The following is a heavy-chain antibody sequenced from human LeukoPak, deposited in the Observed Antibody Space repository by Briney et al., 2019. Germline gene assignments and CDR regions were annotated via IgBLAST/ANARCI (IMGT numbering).Heavy chain of an antibody. D-gene: IGHD6-19*01. CDR1: GFTFSSYA. CDR2: ISSNGGRT. Sequence: PGGSLRLSCAASGFTFSSYAMHWVRQAPGKGLEYVSAISSNGGRTYYANSVKGRFTISRDNSKNTLYLQMGSLRAEDMAVYYCARGSIAVAGPRDYWGQGTLVTVSS. CDR3: ARGSIAVAGPRDY. V-gene: IGHV3-64*01. J-gene: IGHJ4*02.